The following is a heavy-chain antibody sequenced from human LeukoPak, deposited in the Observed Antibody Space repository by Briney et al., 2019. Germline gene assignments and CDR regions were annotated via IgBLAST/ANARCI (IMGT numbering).Heavy chain of an antibody. CDR2: INPGGGST. CDR3: ARDTRTMTAVTRGQHYYYGLDV. Sequence: GASVKVSCKASGYTFISHYMHWVRQAPGQGLEWMGIINPGGGSTSYAQKFQGRVTMTRDTSTSTVYMELSSLRSEDTAVYYCARDTRTMTAVTRGQHYYYGLDVWGQGTTVTVSS. J-gene: IGHJ6*02. V-gene: IGHV1-46*01. D-gene: IGHD4-17*01. CDR1: GYTFISHY.